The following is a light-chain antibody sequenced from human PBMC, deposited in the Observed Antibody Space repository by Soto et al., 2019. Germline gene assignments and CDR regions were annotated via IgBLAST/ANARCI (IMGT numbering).Light chain of an antibody. V-gene: IGLV2-14*01. CDR1: SSDVGGYNY. CDR2: EVS. Sequence: QSALTQPASVSGSPGQSITISCTGTSSDVGGYNYVSWYQHHPGKAPKLMIYEVSDRPSGVSNRFSGSKSGNTASLTISGLQAEDEADYYCSSYTSSSTYVFGTATKLTVL. J-gene: IGLJ1*01. CDR3: SSYTSSSTYV.